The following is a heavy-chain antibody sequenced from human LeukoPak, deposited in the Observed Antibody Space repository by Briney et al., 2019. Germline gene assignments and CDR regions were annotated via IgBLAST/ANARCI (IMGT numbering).Heavy chain of an antibody. V-gene: IGHV5-51*01. CDR1: GYSFTTFW. CDR2: IYPGDSDT. J-gene: IGHJ4*02. CDR3: ARLSSTIAAADSSWDY. Sequence: GESLLISCKGSGYSFTTFWIGWVRQMPGKGLEWMGIIYPGDSDTRYSPSFQGQVTISADKSLTTAHLQWSNLKASDTATYYCARLSSTIAAADSSWDYWGQGTLVTVSS. D-gene: IGHD6-25*01.